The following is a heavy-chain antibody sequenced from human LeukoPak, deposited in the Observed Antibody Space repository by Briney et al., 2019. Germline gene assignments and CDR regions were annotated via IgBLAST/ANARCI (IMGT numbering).Heavy chain of an antibody. V-gene: IGHV3-23*01. D-gene: IGHD6-13*01. J-gene: IGHJ1*01. CDR3: AKDMTIYSTSWYEYFQH. CDR1: GFTFSSYA. Sequence: PGGSLRLSCAASGFTFSSYAMSWVRQAPGKGLEWVPAISGSDGSTYYADSVKGRFTISRDNSKNTVYLQMNSLRAEDTAVYYCAKDMTIYSTSWYEYFQHWGQGTLVTVFS. CDR2: ISGSDGST.